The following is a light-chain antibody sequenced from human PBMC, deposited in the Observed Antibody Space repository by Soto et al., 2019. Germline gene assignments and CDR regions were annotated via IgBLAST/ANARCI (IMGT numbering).Light chain of an antibody. CDR1: QNINSY. J-gene: IGKJ5*01. V-gene: IGKV1-39*01. Sequence: IQMPQSPSSLSASVGDRVTITCRASQNINSYLNWYQHKPEKAPKVLIYAASSLQSGVPSRFSGSGSGTDFTLTISSLQPEDFATYYCQQSYSTPYTFGQGTRLEIK. CDR2: AAS. CDR3: QQSYSTPYT.